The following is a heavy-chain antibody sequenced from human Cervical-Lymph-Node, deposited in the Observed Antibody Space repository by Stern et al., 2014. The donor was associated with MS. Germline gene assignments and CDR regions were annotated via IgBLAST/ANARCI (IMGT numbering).Heavy chain of an antibody. J-gene: IGHJ4*02. CDR1: GFTFSDHY. Sequence: EVQLVESAGGLVRPGGSLRLSCAVSGFTFSDHYMDWVRQAPGKGLEWVGRSRNKPNSYTTEYAASVKGRFTVSRDDSKNLLYLQMNSLKTDDTAVYYCARGFHSFDSWGQGTLVTVSS. CDR2: SRNKPNSYTT. V-gene: IGHV3-72*01. CDR3: ARGFHSFDS.